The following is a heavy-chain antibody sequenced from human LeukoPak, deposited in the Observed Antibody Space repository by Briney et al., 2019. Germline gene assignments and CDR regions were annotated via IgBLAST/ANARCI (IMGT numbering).Heavy chain of an antibody. CDR1: GGSISSGGYY. CDR3: ARASAGNYTPEDWFDP. Sequence: SQTLSLTCTVSGGSISSGGYYWSWIRQHPGKGLEWIGYIYYSGSTYYNPSLKSRVTISVDTSKNQFSLKLSSVTAADTAVYYCARASAGNYTPEDWFDPWGQGTLVTASS. D-gene: IGHD1-7*01. CDR2: IYYSGST. J-gene: IGHJ5*02. V-gene: IGHV4-31*03.